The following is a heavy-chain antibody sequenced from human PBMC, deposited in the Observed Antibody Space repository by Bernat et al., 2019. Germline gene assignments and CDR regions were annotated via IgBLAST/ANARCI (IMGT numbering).Heavy chain of an antibody. J-gene: IGHJ4*02. Sequence: EVQLVESGGGLVQPGGSLRLSCAASGFTFSSYSMNWVRQAPGKGLEWVSYISSSSTIYYADSVKGRFTISRDNAKNSLYLQMNSLRAEDTAVYYCARDPYYYDSKDYWGQGTLVTVSS. CDR3: ARDPYYYDSKDY. CDR1: GFTFSSYS. V-gene: IGHV3-48*01. D-gene: IGHD3-22*01. CDR2: ISSSSTI.